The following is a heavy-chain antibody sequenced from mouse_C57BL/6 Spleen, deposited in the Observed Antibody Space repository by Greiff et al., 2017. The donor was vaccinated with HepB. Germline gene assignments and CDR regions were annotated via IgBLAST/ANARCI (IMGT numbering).Heavy chain of an antibody. J-gene: IGHJ2*01. D-gene: IGHD2-2*01. V-gene: IGHV1-15*01. CDR2: IDPETGGT. Sequence: QVQLKESGAELVRPGASVTLSCKASGYTFTDYEMHWVKQTPVHGLEWIGAIDPETGGTAYNQKFKGKAILTADKSSSTAYMELRSLTSEDSAVYYCTRFGVTTIDWGQGTTLTVSS. CDR3: TRFGVTTID. CDR1: GYTFTDYE.